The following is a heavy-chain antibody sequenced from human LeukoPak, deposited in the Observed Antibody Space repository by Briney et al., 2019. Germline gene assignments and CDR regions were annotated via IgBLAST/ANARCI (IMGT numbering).Heavy chain of an antibody. J-gene: IGHJ3*02. Sequence: PSETLSLTCTVSGGSISSGGYYWSWIRQPPGKGLEWIGYIYHSGSTYYNPSLKSRVTISVDRSKNQFSLKLSSVTAADTAVYYCARDSSIAARTGAFHIWGQGTMVTVSS. D-gene: IGHD6-6*01. CDR2: IYHSGST. CDR1: GGSISSGGYY. CDR3: ARDSSIAARTGAFHI. V-gene: IGHV4-30-2*01.